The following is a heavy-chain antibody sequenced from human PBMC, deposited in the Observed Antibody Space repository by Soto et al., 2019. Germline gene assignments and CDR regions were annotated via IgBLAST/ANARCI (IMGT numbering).Heavy chain of an antibody. CDR1: GGTFSSYA. V-gene: IGHV1-69*01. D-gene: IGHD6-19*01. J-gene: IGHJ4*02. CDR3: AREDPRIAVAGTTGPNDY. Sequence: QVQLVQSGAEVKKPGSSVKVSCKASGGTFSSYAISWVRQAPGQGLEWMGGIIPIFGTANYAQKFKGRVTITADESTSTAYMELSSLRSEDTAVYYCAREDPRIAVAGTTGPNDYWGQGTLVTVSS. CDR2: IIPIFGTA.